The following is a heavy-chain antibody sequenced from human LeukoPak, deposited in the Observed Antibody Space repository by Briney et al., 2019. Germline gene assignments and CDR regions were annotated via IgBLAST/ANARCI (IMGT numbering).Heavy chain of an antibody. CDR2: IYYDGST. V-gene: IGHV4-59*11. D-gene: IGHD2-8*02. Sequence: PSETLSLTCTVSGDSSSYHKWTWIRQPPGKGLEWIGYIYYDGSTNYNPSLKSRVTMSVDTSKNQFSLKLTSVTAADTAVYYCAGHHPRNTVDFWGQGTLVTVSS. CDR1: GDSSSYHK. J-gene: IGHJ4*02. CDR3: AGHHPRNTVDF.